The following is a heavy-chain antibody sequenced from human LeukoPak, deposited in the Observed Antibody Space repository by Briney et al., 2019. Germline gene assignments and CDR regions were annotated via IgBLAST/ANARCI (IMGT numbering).Heavy chain of an antibody. CDR1: GYTFTNYA. D-gene: IGHD3-22*01. CDR2: MNPNSGNT. Sequence: ASVKVSCKASGYTFTNYAINWVRQATGQGLEWMGWMNPNSGNTGYAQKFQGRVTITRNTSISTAYMELSSLRSEDTAVYYCARVDYYDSSGYYPLDYWGQGTLVTVSS. J-gene: IGHJ4*02. V-gene: IGHV1-8*03. CDR3: ARVDYYDSSGYYPLDY.